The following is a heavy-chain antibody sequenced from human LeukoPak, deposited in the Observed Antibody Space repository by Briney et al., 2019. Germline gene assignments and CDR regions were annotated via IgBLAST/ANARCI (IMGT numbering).Heavy chain of an antibody. CDR2: IYYSGST. Sequence: SQTLSLTCTVSGGSISSGGYSWSWIRQHPGKGLEWIGYIYYSGSTYYNPSLKSRVTISVDTSKNQFSLKLSSVTAADTAVYYCARDNYYGSGSFQDYWGQGTLVTVSS. V-gene: IGHV4-31*03. D-gene: IGHD3-10*01. CDR1: GGSISSGGYS. CDR3: ARDNYYGSGSFQDY. J-gene: IGHJ4*02.